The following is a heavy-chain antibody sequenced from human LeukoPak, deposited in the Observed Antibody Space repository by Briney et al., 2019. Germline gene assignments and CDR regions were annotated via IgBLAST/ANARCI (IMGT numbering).Heavy chain of an antibody. CDR2: IIPIFGTA. V-gene: IGHV1-69*13. CDR1: GGTFSSYA. Sequence: SVKVSCKASGGTFSSYAISWVRQAPGQGLEWMGGIIPIFGTANYAQKFQGRVTITADESTSTAYMELSSLRSEDTAVYYCARWHDYGDYYFDYWGQGTLVAVSS. J-gene: IGHJ4*02. D-gene: IGHD4-17*01. CDR3: ARWHDYGDYYFDY.